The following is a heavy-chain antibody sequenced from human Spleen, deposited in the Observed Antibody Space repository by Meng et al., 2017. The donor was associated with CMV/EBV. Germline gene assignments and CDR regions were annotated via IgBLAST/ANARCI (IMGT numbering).Heavy chain of an antibody. CDR2: IYYSGST. CDR3: ARGFFTSMGASGMDV. Sequence: SETLSLTCTVSGGSFSNYYWSWIRQPPGKGLEWIGYIYYSGSTYYNLSLKSRVTISVDTSKNQFSLKLSSVTAADTAVYYCARGFFTSMGASGMDVWGQGTTVTVSS. D-gene: IGHD1-26*01. CDR1: GGSFSNYY. J-gene: IGHJ6*02. V-gene: IGHV4-59*06.